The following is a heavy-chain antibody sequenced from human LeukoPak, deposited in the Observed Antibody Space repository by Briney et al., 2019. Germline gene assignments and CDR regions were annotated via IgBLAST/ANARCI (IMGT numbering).Heavy chain of an antibody. Sequence: SETLSLTCTVSGGSISSYYWSWIRQPPGKGLEWIGYVSYSGSTNYNPSLKSRVTISLDTSKNQFSLKLSSVTAADTAVYYCAGHHPRNTVDFWGQGTLVTVSS. J-gene: IGHJ4*02. CDR1: GGSISSYY. CDR2: VSYSGST. V-gene: IGHV4-59*08. CDR3: AGHHPRNTVDF. D-gene: IGHD2/OR15-2a*01.